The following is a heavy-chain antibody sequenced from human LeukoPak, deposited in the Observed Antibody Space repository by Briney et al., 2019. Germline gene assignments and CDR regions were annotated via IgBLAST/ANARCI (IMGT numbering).Heavy chain of an antibody. CDR3: ARVRGGKTAEFDY. Sequence: ASVKVSCKASGYTFTGYYMHWVRQAPGQGLEWMGWINPNSGGTYYAQRFQGRVIMARDTYISTAYMEQSRLRSDDTAVYYCARVRGGKTAEFDYWGQGTLVTVSS. CDR2: INPNSGGT. D-gene: IGHD6-13*01. CDR1: GYTFTGYY. V-gene: IGHV1-2*02. J-gene: IGHJ4*02.